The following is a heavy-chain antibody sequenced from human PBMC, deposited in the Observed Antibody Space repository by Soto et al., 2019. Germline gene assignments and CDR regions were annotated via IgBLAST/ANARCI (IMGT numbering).Heavy chain of an antibody. Sequence: ASETLSLTCTVSGGSISSYYWSWIRQPPGKGLEWIGYIYYSGSTNYNPSLKSRVTISVDTSKNQFSLKLSSVTAADTAVYYCARGDYDILTGYYHGMDVWGQGTTVTAP. CDR2: IYYSGST. CDR3: ARGDYDILTGYYHGMDV. V-gene: IGHV4-59*01. J-gene: IGHJ6*02. D-gene: IGHD3-9*01. CDR1: GGSISSYY.